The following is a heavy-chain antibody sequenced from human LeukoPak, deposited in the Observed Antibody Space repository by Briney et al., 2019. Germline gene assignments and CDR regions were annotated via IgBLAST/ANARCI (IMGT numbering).Heavy chain of an antibody. D-gene: IGHD3-9*01. CDR2: ISSSSSYI. J-gene: IGHJ5*02. V-gene: IGHV3-21*01. CDR1: GFIFSSYS. Sequence: GGSLRLSCAASGFIFSSYSMNWVRQAPGKGLEWVSSISSSSSYIYYADSVKGRFTISRDNAKNSLYLQMNSLRAEDTAVYYCARDMNYDILTNSWFDPWGQGTLVTVSS. CDR3: ARDMNYDILTNSWFDP.